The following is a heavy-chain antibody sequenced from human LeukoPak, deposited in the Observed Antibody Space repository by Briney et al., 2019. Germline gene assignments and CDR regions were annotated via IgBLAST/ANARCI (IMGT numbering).Heavy chain of an antibody. CDR3: ARGYCSSTSCYTFDY. CDR1: GYTFTSYG. Sequence: ASVKVSCKASGYTFTSYGISWVRQAPGQGREWMGWISAYNGNTNYAQKLQGRVTMTTDTSTSTAYMELRSLRSDDTAVYYCARGYCSSTSCYTFDYWGQGTLVTVSS. D-gene: IGHD2-2*02. CDR2: ISAYNGNT. V-gene: IGHV1-18*01. J-gene: IGHJ4*02.